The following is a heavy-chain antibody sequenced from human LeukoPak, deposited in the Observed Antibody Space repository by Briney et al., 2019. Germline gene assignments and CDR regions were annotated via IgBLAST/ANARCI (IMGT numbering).Heavy chain of an antibody. V-gene: IGHV3-33*01. Sequence: GGSLRLSCAASGFTFSSYGMHWVRQAPGKALEWVAVIWYDGSNKYYADSVKGRFTISRDNSKNTLYLQMNSLRAEDTAVYYCARDHRAFSDYYYYMDVWGKGTTVTVSS. CDR2: IWYDGSNK. J-gene: IGHJ6*03. D-gene: IGHD1-26*01. CDR3: ARDHRAFSDYYYYMDV. CDR1: GFTFSSYG.